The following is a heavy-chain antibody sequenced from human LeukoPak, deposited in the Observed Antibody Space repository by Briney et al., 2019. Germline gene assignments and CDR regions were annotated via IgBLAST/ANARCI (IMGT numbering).Heavy chain of an antibody. J-gene: IGHJ4*02. CDR2: IYSGGST. CDR3: AKGRHRRDGSGSYFDY. Sequence: GGSLRLSCAASGFTFSSYAMSWVRQAPGKGLEWVSVIYSGGSTYYADSVKGRFTISRDNSKNTLYLQMNSLRAEDTAVYYCAKGRHRRDGSGSYFDYWGQGTLVTVSS. D-gene: IGHD3-10*01. CDR1: GFTFSSYA. V-gene: IGHV3-66*01.